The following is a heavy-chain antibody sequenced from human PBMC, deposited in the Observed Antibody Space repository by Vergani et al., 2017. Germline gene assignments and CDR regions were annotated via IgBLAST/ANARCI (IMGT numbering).Heavy chain of an antibody. V-gene: IGHV4-61*02. CDR1: GGSISAGYYF. Sequence: QVQLQASGPGRVKPSQTLSLTCTMSGGSISAGYYFWSWIRQPAGKGLEWLGHISASGNASHSPSLKTRASMSVDTSKNQFSLTVTSVTAADTAIYFCARRSGGYYSGGKVHPLRTALDVWGHGTVVTVAS. D-gene: IGHD2-15*01. CDR2: ISASGNA. J-gene: IGHJ3*01. CDR3: ARRSGGYYSGGKVHPLRTALDV.